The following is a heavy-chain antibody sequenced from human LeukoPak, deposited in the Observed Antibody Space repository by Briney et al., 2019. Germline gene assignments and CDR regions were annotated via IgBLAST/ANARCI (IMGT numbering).Heavy chain of an antibody. CDR2: VSYLGNDK. J-gene: IGHJ4*02. CDR3: ARPLERRLIHYFDF. V-gene: IGHV3-30-3*01. CDR1: GGSISSSN. Sequence: LSLTCAVSGGSISSSNWWSWVRPAPGKGLEWVAVVSYLGNDKFYADSVKGRFTISKDNSNNTVYLEINSLRSEDTAVYYCARPLERRLIHYFDFWGPGTLVTVSS. D-gene: IGHD6-25*01.